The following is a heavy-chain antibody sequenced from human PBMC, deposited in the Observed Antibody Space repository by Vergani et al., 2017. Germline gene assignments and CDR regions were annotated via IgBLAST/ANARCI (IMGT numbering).Heavy chain of an antibody. V-gene: IGHV4-31*11. CDR2: SNNDGHT. Sequence: QVQLQESGPGVVKPSQTLSLTCAVSGGSISSGDHCWTWLRQRPGKGLEWIGESNNDGHTNYKPSLGSRVTWSRDTAKIQFSWNLMSVTAADTAMYYCAVRPRVNLVGGEIVPKRTVDYWSQGSLVTGS. D-gene: IGHD2-8*01. J-gene: IGHJ4*02. CDR1: GGSISSGDHC. CDR3: AVRPRVNLVGGEIVPKRTVDY.